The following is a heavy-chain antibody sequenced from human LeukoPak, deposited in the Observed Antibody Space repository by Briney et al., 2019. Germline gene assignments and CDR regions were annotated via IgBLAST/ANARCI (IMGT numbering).Heavy chain of an antibody. CDR2: ISAYNGNT. CDR3: ARGYSSGWYFDY. J-gene: IGHJ4*02. V-gene: IGHV1-18*01. Sequence: ASVKVSCKASGYTFTSYGISWVRQAPGQGLEWMGWISAYNGNTNHAQKLQGRVTMTTDTSTSTAYMELRSLRSGDTAVYYCARGYSSGWYFDYWGQGTLVTVSS. D-gene: IGHD6-19*01. CDR1: GYTFTSYG.